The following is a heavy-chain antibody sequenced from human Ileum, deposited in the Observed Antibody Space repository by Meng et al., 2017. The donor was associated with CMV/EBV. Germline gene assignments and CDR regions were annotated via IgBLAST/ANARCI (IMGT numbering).Heavy chain of an antibody. D-gene: IGHD3-16*01. CDR1: GFTLISYS. V-gene: IGHV3-21*06. J-gene: IGHJ6*02. Sequence: GESLKISCAASGFTLISYSIHWVRQAPGKGLEWVSSISYSSSYIFYADSVKGRLTISRDNAKNLVFLQMNSLSAEETAVYYCARDWASDGWGQGTTVTVSS. CDR2: ISYSSSYI. CDR3: ARDWASDG.